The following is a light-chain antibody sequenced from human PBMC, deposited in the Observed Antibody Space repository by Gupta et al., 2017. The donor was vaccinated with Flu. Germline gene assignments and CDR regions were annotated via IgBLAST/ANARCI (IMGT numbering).Light chain of an antibody. Sequence: HSLLTQPPSVSAAPGQRGTISCSGRTSNIGNSYVTWSQQIPGTAPKLLVYDNNKRPSGIPDRFSGSNSGTSATLGITRLQTGDEAVYYCGTWDTSRSYGVFGGGTKLTVL. CDR1: TSNIGNSY. J-gene: IGLJ3*02. V-gene: IGLV1-51*01. CDR3: GTWDTSRSYGV. CDR2: DNN.